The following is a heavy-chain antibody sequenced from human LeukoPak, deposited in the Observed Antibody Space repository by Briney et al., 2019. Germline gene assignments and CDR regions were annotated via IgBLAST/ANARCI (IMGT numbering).Heavy chain of an antibody. CDR1: GYTLTELS. CDR3: ATSSPLYYDFWSGYHYYYGMDV. CDR2: FDPEDGET. Sequence: GASVKVSCKVSGYTLTELSMHWVRQAPGKGLEWVGGFDPEDGETIYAQKFQGRVTMTEDTSTDTAYMELSSLRSEDTAVYYCATSSPLYYDFWSGYHYYYGMDVWGQGTTVTVSS. V-gene: IGHV1-24*01. D-gene: IGHD3-3*01. J-gene: IGHJ6*02.